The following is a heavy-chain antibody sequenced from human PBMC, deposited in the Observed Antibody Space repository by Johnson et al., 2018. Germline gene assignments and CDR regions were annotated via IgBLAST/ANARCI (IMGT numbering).Heavy chain of an antibody. CDR3: AKAATTIVRDAEYFQH. CDR1: GFSFSSYW. D-gene: IGHD4-17*01. J-gene: IGHJ1*01. Sequence: QVQLVESGGGLVQPGGSLRLSCAASGFSFSSYWMTWVRQAPGKGLEWVAVISYDGTNKYYVDSVKGRFTISRDNSKNTLYLQMNSRRAEDTAVYYCAKAATTIVRDAEYFQHWGQGALVTVSA. CDR2: ISYDGTNK. V-gene: IGHV3-30*18.